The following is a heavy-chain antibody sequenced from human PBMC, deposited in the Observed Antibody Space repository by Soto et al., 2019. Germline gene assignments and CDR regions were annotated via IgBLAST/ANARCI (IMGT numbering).Heavy chain of an antibody. V-gene: IGHV4-31*03. Sequence: SETLSLTCTVSGGSISSGGYYWSWIRQHPGKGLEWIGYIYYSGSTYYTPSLKSRVTISVDTSKNQFSLKLSSVTAADTAVYYCARARPTSGFRWGQGTLVTVSS. CDR2: IYYSGST. D-gene: IGHD5-12*01. CDR1: GGSISSGGYY. J-gene: IGHJ1*01. CDR3: ARARPTSGFR.